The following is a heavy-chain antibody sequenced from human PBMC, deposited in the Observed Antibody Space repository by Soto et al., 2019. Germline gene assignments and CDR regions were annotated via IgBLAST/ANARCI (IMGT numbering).Heavy chain of an antibody. CDR3: ASDSSRRFDY. Sequence: SETLSLTCTVSGGSISSGGYYWSWIRQHPGKGLEWIGYIYYSGSTYYNPSLKSRVTISVDTSKNQFSLKLSSVTAADTAVYYCASDSSRRFDYWGQGTLVTVSS. J-gene: IGHJ4*02. V-gene: IGHV4-31*03. D-gene: IGHD6-13*01. CDR2: IYYSGST. CDR1: GGSISSGGYY.